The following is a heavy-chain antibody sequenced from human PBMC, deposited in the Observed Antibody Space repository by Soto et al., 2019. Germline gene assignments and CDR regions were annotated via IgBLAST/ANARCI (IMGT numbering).Heavy chain of an antibody. J-gene: IGHJ4*02. CDR2: ISGSGGST. CDR3: AKVGDSSGYLYFDY. D-gene: IGHD3-22*01. V-gene: IGHV3-23*01. Sequence: GGSLRLSCAASGFTFSIYAMSWVRHAPGKGLEWVSAISGSGGSTYYADSVKGRFTISRDNSKNTLYLQMNSLRAEDTAVYYCAKVGDSSGYLYFDYWGQGTLVTVSS. CDR1: GFTFSIYA.